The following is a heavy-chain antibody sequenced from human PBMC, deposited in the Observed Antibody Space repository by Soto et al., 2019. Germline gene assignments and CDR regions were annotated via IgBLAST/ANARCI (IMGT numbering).Heavy chain of an antibody. V-gene: IGHV1-3*01. CDR3: ALESDENYYYYYMDV. CDR1: GYTFTSYA. CDR2: INAGNGNT. Sequence: ASVKVSCNASGYTFTSYAMHLVRQAPGQRLEWMGWINAGNGNTKYSQKFQGRVTITRDTSTSTVYMELSSLRSEDTAVYYCALESDENYYYYYMDVWGKGTTVTVSS. J-gene: IGHJ6*03.